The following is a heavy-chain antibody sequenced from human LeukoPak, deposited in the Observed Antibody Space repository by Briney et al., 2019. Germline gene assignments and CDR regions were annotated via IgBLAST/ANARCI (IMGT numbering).Heavy chain of an antibody. CDR1: EFTFFTYW. J-gene: IGHJ3*02. V-gene: IGHV3-7*01. CDR2: IKQDGSEK. Sequence: GGSLRLSCAASEFTFFTYWMTWVRQAPGKGLEWVANIKQDGSEKYYMDSVKGRFTISRDNAKNSLYLQMNSLRAEDTAVYFCAGHYDSSGYRVDVFDIWGQGTMVTVSS. CDR3: AGHYDSSGYRVDVFDI. D-gene: IGHD3-22*01.